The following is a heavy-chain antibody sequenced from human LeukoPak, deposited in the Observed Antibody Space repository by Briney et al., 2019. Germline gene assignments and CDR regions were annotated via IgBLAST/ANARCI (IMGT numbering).Heavy chain of an antibody. D-gene: IGHD2-8*01. V-gene: IGHV3-30-3*01. Sequence: GRSLRLSCAASGFTFSSYAMHWVRQAPGKGLEWVAVISYDGSNKYYADSVKGRFTISRDNSKNTLYLQMNSLRAEDTAVYYCARDRCINDNCDSSSEYFQHWGQGTLVTVSS. CDR2: ISYDGSNK. CDR3: ARDRCINDNCDSSSEYFQH. J-gene: IGHJ1*01. CDR1: GFTFSSYA.